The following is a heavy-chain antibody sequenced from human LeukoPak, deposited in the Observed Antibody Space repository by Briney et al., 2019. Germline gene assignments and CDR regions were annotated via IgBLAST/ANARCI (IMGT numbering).Heavy chain of an antibody. CDR1: GYTFTSYG. D-gene: IGHD1-1*01. CDR3: VRRGRRHYYYGMDV. V-gene: IGHV1-18*04. Sequence: ASVKVSCKASGYTFTSYGISWVRQAPGQGLEWMGWISAYNGNTNYAQKLQGRVTMTTDTSTSTAYMELRSLRSDDTAVYYCVRRGRRHYYYGMDVWGKGTTVTVSS. J-gene: IGHJ6*04. CDR2: ISAYNGNT.